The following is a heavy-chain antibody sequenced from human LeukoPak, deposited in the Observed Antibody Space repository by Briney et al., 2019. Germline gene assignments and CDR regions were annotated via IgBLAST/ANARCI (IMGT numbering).Heavy chain of an antibody. CDR1: GFTFSSYS. V-gene: IGHV3-21*01. D-gene: IGHD3-9*01. CDR2: ISSSSSYI. CDR3: ASTSGGDYDILTGYARYYYYGMDV. J-gene: IGHJ6*02. Sequence: PGGSLRLSCAASGFTFSSYSMNWVRQAPGKGLEWVSSISSSSSYIYYADSVKGRFTISRDNAKNSLYLQMNSLRAEDTAVYYCASTSGGDYDILTGYARYYYYGMDVWGQGTTVTVSS.